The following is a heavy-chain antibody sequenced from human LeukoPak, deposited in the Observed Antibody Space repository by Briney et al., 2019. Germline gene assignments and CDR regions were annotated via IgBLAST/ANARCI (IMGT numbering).Heavy chain of an antibody. CDR3: ARLGYTARSHRVGTGGIDY. J-gene: IGHJ4*02. Sequence: PSETLSLTCTVSGGSIRSSYYYWGWIRQPPGKGLEWIGSIYDSGSTYYNPSLKSRVAISVDTSKNQFSLKLSSVTAADTAVYYCARLGYTARSHRVGTGGIDYWGQGTLVTVSS. CDR1: GGSIRSSYYY. CDR2: IYDSGST. V-gene: IGHV4-39*07. D-gene: IGHD2-2*02.